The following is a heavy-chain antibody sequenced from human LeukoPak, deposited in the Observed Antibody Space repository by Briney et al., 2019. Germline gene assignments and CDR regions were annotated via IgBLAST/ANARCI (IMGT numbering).Heavy chain of an antibody. CDR3: ARAPVGTGTTGLDY. D-gene: IGHD1-7*01. CDR2: ISYDGSNK. V-gene: IGHV3-30-3*01. Sequence: GGSLRLSCAASGFTFSSYAMHWVRQAPGKGLEWVAVISYDGSNKYYADSVKGRFTISRDNSKNTLYLQMNSLRAEDTAVYYCARAPVGTGTTGLDYWGQGTLVTVSS. CDR1: GFTFSSYA. J-gene: IGHJ4*02.